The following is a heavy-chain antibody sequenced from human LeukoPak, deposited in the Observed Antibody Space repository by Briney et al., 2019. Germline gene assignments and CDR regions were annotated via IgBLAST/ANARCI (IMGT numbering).Heavy chain of an antibody. CDR3: ARGPYSSGWLSVWFDP. CDR2: IYYSGST. V-gene: IGHV4-39*01. D-gene: IGHD6-19*01. Sequence: PSETLSLTCTVSGGSISSSSYSWGWIRQPPGKGLQWIGSIYYSGSTYYNPSLKSRVTISVDTSNNQFSLKLSSVTAADTAVYYCARGPYSSGWLSVWFDPWGQGTLVTVSS. CDR1: GGSISSSSYS. J-gene: IGHJ5*02.